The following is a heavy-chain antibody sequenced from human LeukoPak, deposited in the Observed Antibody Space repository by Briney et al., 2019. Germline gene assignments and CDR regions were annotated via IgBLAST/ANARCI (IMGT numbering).Heavy chain of an antibody. J-gene: IGHJ6*03. D-gene: IGHD3-3*01. CDR3: ARVYYDFWSGSLYYYYYMDV. CDR1: GFTFSSYG. V-gene: IGHV3-30*02. Sequence: PGGSLRLSCAASGFTFSSYGMHWVRQAPGKGLEWVSFIRYDGSSKSYADSVKGRFTISRDNSKNTLYLQMNSLRAEDTAVYYCARVYYDFWSGSLYYYYYMDVWGKGTTVTISS. CDR2: IRYDGSSK.